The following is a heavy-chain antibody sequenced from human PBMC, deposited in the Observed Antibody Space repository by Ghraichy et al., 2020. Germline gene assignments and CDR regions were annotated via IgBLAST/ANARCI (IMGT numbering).Heavy chain of an antibody. CDR1: GFTVSSNY. V-gene: IGHV3-53*04. J-gene: IGHJ4*02. D-gene: IGHD3-22*01. Sequence: LSLTCAASGFTVSSNYMSWVRQAPGKGLEWVSVIYSGGSTYYADSVKGLFTISRHNSKNTLYLQMNSLRAEDTAVYYCARVSGYYYYFDYWGQGTLVTVSS. CDR3: ARVSGYYYYFDY. CDR2: IYSGGST.